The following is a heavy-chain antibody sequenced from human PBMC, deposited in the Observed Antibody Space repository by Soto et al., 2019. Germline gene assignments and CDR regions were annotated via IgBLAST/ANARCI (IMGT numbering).Heavy chain of an antibody. Sequence: PSETLSLTCAVSGGSISSSNYWSWIRQPPGEGLEWIGFISYSGTTSYSPSLKSRVAISLDTSKNQFSLNLSSVTAADTAVYYCARGRGYSYGLDPWGQGTLVTVSS. J-gene: IGHJ5*02. CDR2: ISYSGTT. V-gene: IGHV4-30-4*01. CDR3: ARGRGYSYGLDP. D-gene: IGHD5-18*01. CDR1: GGSISSSNY.